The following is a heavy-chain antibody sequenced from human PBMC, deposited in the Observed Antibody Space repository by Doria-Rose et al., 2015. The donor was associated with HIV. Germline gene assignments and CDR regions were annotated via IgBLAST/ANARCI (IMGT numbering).Heavy chain of an antibody. Sequence: SGPVLVKPTETLTLTCTVSGVSLSSPGMGVSWIRQPPGKALEWLANIFSDDERSYKTSLKSRLTSSGSTSKSQVVLTMTDMDPVDTATYYCARIKSSRWYHKYYFDFWGQGTLVIVSA. V-gene: IGHV2-26*01. J-gene: IGHJ4*02. CDR3: ARIKSSRWYHKYYFDF. CDR1: GVSLSSPGMG. CDR2: IFSDDER. D-gene: IGHD6-13*01.